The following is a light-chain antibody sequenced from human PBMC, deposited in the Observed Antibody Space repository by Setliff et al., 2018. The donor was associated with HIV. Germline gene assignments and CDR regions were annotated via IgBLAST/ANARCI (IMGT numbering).Light chain of an antibody. CDR1: SSDVGGYNY. CDR3: CSYAGSPDV. V-gene: IGLV2-11*01. CDR2: DVS. J-gene: IGLJ1*01. Sequence: QSVLTQPRSVSGSPGQSVTISCTGTSSDVGGYNYVSWYQQHPGKAPKLVIFDVSKRPSGVPDRFSGSKSGNTASLTISGLQAEDEADYYCCSYAGSPDVFGTGTKGTVL.